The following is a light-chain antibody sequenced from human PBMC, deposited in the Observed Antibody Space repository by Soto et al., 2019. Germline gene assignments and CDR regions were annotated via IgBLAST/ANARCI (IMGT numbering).Light chain of an antibody. J-gene: IGLJ2*01. CDR2: DVS. CDR1: RSDIGGYNY. CDR3: SSYTSSNTLI. Sequence: QSALTQPASVSGCPGQSITISCTRTRSDIGGYNYVSWYQQHPGKAPKLMISDVSNRPSGVSNRFSGSKSGNTASLTISGLQAEDEADYYCSSYTSSNTLIFGGGTQLTVL. V-gene: IGLV2-14*03.